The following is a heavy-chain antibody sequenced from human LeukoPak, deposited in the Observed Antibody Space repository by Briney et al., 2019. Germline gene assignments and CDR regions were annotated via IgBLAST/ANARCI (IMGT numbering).Heavy chain of an antibody. D-gene: IGHD4-17*01. J-gene: IGHJ4*02. V-gene: IGHV3-30-3*01. CDR2: ISYDGSNK. Sequence: QPGRSPRLSCAASGFTFSSYAMHWVRQAPGKGLEWVAVISYDGSNKYYADSVKGRFTISRDNSKNTLYLQMNSLRSEDTAVYYCARDLPMTTADFDYWGQGTLVTVSS. CDR3: ARDLPMTTADFDY. CDR1: GFTFSSYA.